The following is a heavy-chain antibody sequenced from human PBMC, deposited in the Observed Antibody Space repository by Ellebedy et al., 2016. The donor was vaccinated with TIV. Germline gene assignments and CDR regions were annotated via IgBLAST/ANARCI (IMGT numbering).Heavy chain of an antibody. CDR2: IYYSGST. V-gene: IGHV4-59*08. Sequence: MPSETLSLTCTVSGGSISSYYWSWIRQPPGKGLEWIGYIYYSGSTNYNPSLKSRVTISVDTSKNQFSLKLSSVTAADTAVYYCARGEVGYCSSTSCPLYYFDYWGQGTLVTVSS. D-gene: IGHD2-2*01. CDR1: GGSISSYY. CDR3: ARGEVGYCSSTSCPLYYFDY. J-gene: IGHJ4*02.